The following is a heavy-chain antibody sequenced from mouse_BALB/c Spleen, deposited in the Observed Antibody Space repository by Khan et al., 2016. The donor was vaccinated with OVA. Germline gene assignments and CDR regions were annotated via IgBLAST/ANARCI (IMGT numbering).Heavy chain of an antibody. V-gene: IGHV1-77*01. D-gene: IGHD6-1*01. J-gene: IGHJ3*01. Sequence: QVQLKQSGADLVRPGASVTLSCTASGFTFTDYCITWVRQTTGKGLEWIGEICRGGDNTYYTEKFKGKVTLTADKSSSTAYMQLSSLTSEDTAVYFCARELAAWFAYWGQGTLVTVSA. CDR3: ARELAAWFAY. CDR2: ICRGGDNT. CDR1: GFTFTDYC.